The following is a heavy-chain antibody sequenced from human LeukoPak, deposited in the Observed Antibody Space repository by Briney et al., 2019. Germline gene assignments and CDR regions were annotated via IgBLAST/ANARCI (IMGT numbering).Heavy chain of an antibody. CDR2: VSGSGGSS. J-gene: IGHJ4*02. V-gene: IGHV3-23*01. D-gene: IGHD1-26*01. CDR1: GFTFSSYA. CDR3: AKDRQIVGAYNLHY. Sequence: GGSLRLSCAASGFTFSSYAMSWVRQAPGKGLEWVSGVSGSGGSSSYADSVKGRFTISRDNSKNTLYLQMSSLRADDTAVYYCAKDRQIVGAYNLHYWGQGTLVTVSS.